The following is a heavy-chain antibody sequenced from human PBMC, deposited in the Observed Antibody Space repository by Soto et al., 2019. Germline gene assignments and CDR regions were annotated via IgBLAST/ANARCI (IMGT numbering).Heavy chain of an antibody. D-gene: IGHD2-21*02. Sequence: QVQLVESGGGVVQPGRSLRLSCAASEFTFRSYAMHWVRQAAGKGLEWVAVISYDGSNEYYADSVKGRFTIFRDNSKNTLDLQMSSSRDKDTDVDYCTGPLPYCGGDCYYAFDIWGRGTMVTVS. CDR2: ISYDGSNE. CDR3: TGPLPYCGGDCYYAFDI. V-gene: IGHV3-30-3*01. CDR1: EFTFRSYA. J-gene: IGHJ3*02.